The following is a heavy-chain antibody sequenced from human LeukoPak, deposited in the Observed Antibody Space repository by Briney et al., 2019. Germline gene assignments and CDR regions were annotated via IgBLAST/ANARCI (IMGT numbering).Heavy chain of an antibody. V-gene: IGHV4-59*01. CDR2: IYYSGST. Sequence: PSETLSLTCTVSGGSISSYYWSWIRQPPGKGLEWIGYIYYSGSTNYNPSLKSRVTISVDTSKNQFSLKLSSVTAADTAVYYCARDGGPYDAFDIWGQGTMVTVSS. D-gene: IGHD3-3*01. CDR3: ARDGGPYDAFDI. J-gene: IGHJ3*02. CDR1: GGSISSYY.